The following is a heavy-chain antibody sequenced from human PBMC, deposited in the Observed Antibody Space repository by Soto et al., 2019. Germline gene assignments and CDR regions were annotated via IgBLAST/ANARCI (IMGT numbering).Heavy chain of an antibody. CDR2: IYSGGST. V-gene: IGHV3-53*01. Sequence: HPGGSLRLSCAASGFTVSSNYMSWVRQAPGKGLEWVSVIYSGGSTYYADPVKGRFTISRDNSKSTLYLQMNSLRAEDTAVYYCARERAIEQTGSGWKPYYYYGMDVWGQGTTVTVYS. CDR3: ARERAIEQTGSGWKPYYYYGMDV. CDR1: GFTVSSNY. D-gene: IGHD6-19*01. J-gene: IGHJ6*02.